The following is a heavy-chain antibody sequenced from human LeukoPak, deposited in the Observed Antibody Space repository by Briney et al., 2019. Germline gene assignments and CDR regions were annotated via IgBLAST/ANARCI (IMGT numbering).Heavy chain of an antibody. CDR3: ARDRLRYFDWGSMDV. CDR1: GYTFTSYY. Sequence: GASVKVSCKASGYTFTSYYMHWVRQATGQGLEWMGWMNPNSGNAGYAQKFQGRVTMTRNTSISTAYMELSSLRSEDTAVYYCARDRLRYFDWGSMDVWGKGTTVTVSS. J-gene: IGHJ6*03. V-gene: IGHV1-8*02. CDR2: MNPNSGNA. D-gene: IGHD3-9*01.